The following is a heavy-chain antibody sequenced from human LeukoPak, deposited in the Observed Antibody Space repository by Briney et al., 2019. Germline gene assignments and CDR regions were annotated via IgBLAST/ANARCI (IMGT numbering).Heavy chain of an antibody. CDR1: GFTFSSYW. Sequence: PGGSLRLSCAASGFTFSSYWMSWVRQAPGKGLEWVANIKQDGSEKYYVDSVKGRFTISRDNAKNSLYLQMNSLRAEDTAVYYCARDGGGSSWYLVGYCYYYGMDVWGQGTTVTVSS. D-gene: IGHD6-13*01. CDR2: IKQDGSEK. J-gene: IGHJ6*02. V-gene: IGHV3-7*01. CDR3: ARDGGGSSWYLVGYCYYYGMDV.